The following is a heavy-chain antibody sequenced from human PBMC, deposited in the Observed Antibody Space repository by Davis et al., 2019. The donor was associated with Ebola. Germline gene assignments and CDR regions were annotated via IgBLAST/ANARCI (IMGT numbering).Heavy chain of an antibody. CDR3: TSRGLVSATDEAFDI. CDR2: IKSKISGGTI. D-gene: IGHD1-1*01. J-gene: IGHJ3*02. Sequence: GGSLRLPCAASGFTFTTAWMSWVRQAPGKGLEWVGRIKSKISGGTITYAAPVRGRLTISRDDSKNTLYLQMNSLKSEDTAMYYCTSRGLVSATDEAFDIWGQGTVVTVPS. V-gene: IGHV3-15*05. CDR1: GFTFTTAW.